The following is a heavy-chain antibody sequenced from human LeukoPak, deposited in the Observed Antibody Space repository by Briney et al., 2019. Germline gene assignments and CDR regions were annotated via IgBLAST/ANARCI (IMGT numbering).Heavy chain of an antibody. CDR2: IYHSGSA. V-gene: IGHV4-38-2*02. CDR1: GYSISSGYH. J-gene: IGHJ5*02. D-gene: IGHD2-2*01. Sequence: SETLSLACGVSGYSISSGYHWAWIRQSPGKGLELIGSIYHSGSAHYNPSLKSRVTISVETSENQFSLNMYSVTAADTAVYYCARDSRWLTPDCTSTSCYENYFDPWGQGTLVTVSS. CDR3: ARDSRWLTPDCTSTSCYENYFDP.